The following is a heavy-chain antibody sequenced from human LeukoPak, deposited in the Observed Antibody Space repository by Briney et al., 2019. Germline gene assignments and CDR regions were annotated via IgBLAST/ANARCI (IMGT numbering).Heavy chain of an antibody. CDR1: GFTFSIHG. CDR2: IINSGGTI. V-gene: IGHV3-48*02. CDR3: ARVGRGLYSMDV. J-gene: IGHJ6*02. Sequence: GGSLRLSCAASGFTFSIHGMNWGRQTPGKGLEWVSYIINSGGTIYYADSVQGRFTISRDNAKNSLYLQMNSLRDEDTAVYYCARVGRGLYSMDVWGQGTTVTVSS. D-gene: IGHD3-10*01.